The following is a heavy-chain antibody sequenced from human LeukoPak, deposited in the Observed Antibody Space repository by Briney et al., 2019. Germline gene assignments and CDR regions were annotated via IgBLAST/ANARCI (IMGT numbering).Heavy chain of an antibody. J-gene: IGHJ4*02. CDR2: IYHSGST. CDR1: GGSISSSNW. D-gene: IGHD3-10*01. CDR3: ARDQTYSGSGIYTYFDY. Sequence: PSETLSLTCAVSGGSISSSNWWSWVRQPPGKGLEWIGEIYHSGSTNYSPSLKSRVIMSLDKSKNQFSLKLNSVTAADTAVYYCARDQTYSGSGIYTYFDYWGQGILVTVSS. V-gene: IGHV4-4*02.